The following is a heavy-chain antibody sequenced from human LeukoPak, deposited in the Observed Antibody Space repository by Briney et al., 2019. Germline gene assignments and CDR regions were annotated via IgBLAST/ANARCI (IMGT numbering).Heavy chain of an antibody. J-gene: IGHJ4*02. V-gene: IGHV1-46*01. CDR3: VRSSYGLNPDY. D-gene: IGHD5-18*01. CDR2: INPSVGST. CDR1: GYTFTSYY. Sequence: ASVKVSCKASGYTFTSYYMHWARQAPGQGLEWMGVINPSVGSTTYAQKFQGRVTMTWDTSTSTVYMELSSLRSEDTAVYYCVRSSYGLNPDYWGQGTLVTVSS.